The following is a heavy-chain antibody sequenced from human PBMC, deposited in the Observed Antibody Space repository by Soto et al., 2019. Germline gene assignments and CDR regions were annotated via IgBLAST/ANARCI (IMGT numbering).Heavy chain of an antibody. CDR1: GFTFSSYA. J-gene: IGHJ4*02. Sequence: GGSLRLSCVASGFTFSSYAMSWVRQAPGKGLEWVSAISGSGGSTYYADSVKGRFTISRDNSENTLYLQMNSLRAEDTAVYYCAKDRGYYDILTGLFDYWGQGTLVTVSS. CDR2: ISGSGGST. V-gene: IGHV3-23*01. CDR3: AKDRGYYDILTGLFDY. D-gene: IGHD3-9*01.